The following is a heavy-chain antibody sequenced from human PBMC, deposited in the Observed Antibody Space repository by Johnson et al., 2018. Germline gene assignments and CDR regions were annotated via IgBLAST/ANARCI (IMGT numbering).Heavy chain of an antibody. CDR2: ISGSGART. J-gene: IGHJ6*02. V-gene: IGHV3-23*01. CDR3: ASALSHYYYYGMGV. D-gene: IGHD2-8*01. Sequence: VQLQESGGGLERPGGSLRLSCAASGFTFSGYAMTWVRQAPGNGLEWVSGISGSGARTSYADFVKGRFAISRDNSKNTLYLQMNNLRVEDTAVYYWASALSHYYYYGMGVWGQGATVTVSS. CDR1: GFTFSGYA.